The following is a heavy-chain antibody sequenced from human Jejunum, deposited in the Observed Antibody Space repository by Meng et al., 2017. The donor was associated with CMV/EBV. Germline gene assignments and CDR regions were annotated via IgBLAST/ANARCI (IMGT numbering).Heavy chain of an antibody. CDR2: MNPNRGTT. CDR1: GYTFTSYD. D-gene: IGHD6-19*01. Sequence: QGQVVQSGAEGKKPGASVKVSCKASGYTFTSYDINWVRQGTGQGLEWMGWMNPNRGTTGYAQKFQGRVTMTRNISKSTAYMDLSSLRSEDTAVYYCATGVADFEYRGQGTLVTVSS. J-gene: IGHJ4*02. V-gene: IGHV1-8*01. CDR3: ATGVADFEY.